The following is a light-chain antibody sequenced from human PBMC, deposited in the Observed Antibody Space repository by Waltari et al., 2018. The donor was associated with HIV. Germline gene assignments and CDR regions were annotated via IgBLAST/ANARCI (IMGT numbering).Light chain of an antibody. CDR1: HNINNY. CDR2: GAS. J-gene: IGKJ2*01. V-gene: IGKV3-15*01. CDR3: QQYSDWPPYT. Sequence: EVVMTQSPATLSVSPGGRATLSCRASHNINNYLAWYQQKPGQAPRLLISGASTRVFGVPARCTGTGSGTEFTLTISSLQSEDSAVYYCQQYSDWPPYTFGRGTKLEIE.